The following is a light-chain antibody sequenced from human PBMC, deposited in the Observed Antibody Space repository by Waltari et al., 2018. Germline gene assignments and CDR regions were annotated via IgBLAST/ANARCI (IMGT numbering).Light chain of an antibody. CDR3: LQDYNYPWT. J-gene: IGKJ1*01. CDR1: QGIRYD. Sequence: AIQMTQSPSSLSASVGDRVTITCRASQGIRYDLGWYQQKPGKAPKLLIYAASSLQSGVPSRFSGSGSGADFTLPISSLQPEDFATYFCLQDYNYPWTFGQGTKVEIK. CDR2: AAS. V-gene: IGKV1-6*01.